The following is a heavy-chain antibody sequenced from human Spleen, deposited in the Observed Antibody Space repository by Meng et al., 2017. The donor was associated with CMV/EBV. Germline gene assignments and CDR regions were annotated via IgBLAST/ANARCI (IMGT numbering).Heavy chain of an antibody. Sequence: GESLKISCAASGFTFSSYAMHWVRQAPGKGLEWVAVISYDGSNKYYADSVKGRFTISRDNSKNTLHLQMNSLRAEDTAVYYCARSLSLSIAWYSSSSDYYYYGMDVWGQGTTVTVSS. D-gene: IGHD6-6*01. CDR1: GFTFSSYA. CDR3: ARSLSLSIAWYSSSSDYYYYGMDV. V-gene: IGHV3-30-3*01. CDR2: ISYDGSNK. J-gene: IGHJ6*02.